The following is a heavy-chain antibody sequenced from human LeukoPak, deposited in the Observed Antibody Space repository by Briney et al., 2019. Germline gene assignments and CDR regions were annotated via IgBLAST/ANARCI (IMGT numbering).Heavy chain of an antibody. D-gene: IGHD3-10*01. CDR2: INPNSGGT. Sequence: ASVKVSCKASGYTFTGYYMHWVRQAPGQGLEWMGRINPNSGGTNYAQKFQGRVTMTRDTSISTAYMELSRLRSDDTAVYHCARGGRITMVRGVIGYWGQGTLVTVSS. CDR3: ARGGRITMVRGVIGY. CDR1: GYTFTGYY. J-gene: IGHJ4*02. V-gene: IGHV1-2*06.